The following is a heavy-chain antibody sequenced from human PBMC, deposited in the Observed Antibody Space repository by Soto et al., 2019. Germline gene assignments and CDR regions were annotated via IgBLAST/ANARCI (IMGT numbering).Heavy chain of an antibody. D-gene: IGHD5-12*01. CDR3: ARGNHRWLQLWYFDL. V-gene: IGHV1-69*12. J-gene: IGHJ2*01. CDR2: IIPIFGTA. CDR1: GGTFSSYT. Sequence: QVQLVQSGAEVKKPGSSVTVSCKASGGTFSSYTISWVRQAPGQGLEWMGGIIPIFGTANYAQKFQGTVTITADESTSTAYREWSSLRSEDTAVYYCARGNHRWLQLWYFDLWGRGTLVTVSS.